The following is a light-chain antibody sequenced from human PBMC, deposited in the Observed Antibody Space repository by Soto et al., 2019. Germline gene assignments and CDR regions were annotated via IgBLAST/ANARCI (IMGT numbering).Light chain of an antibody. V-gene: IGKV3-20*01. CDR2: RTS. Sequence: EVVLTQSPGTLSLSPGERATLSCRASQSVISGDLAWYQQKPGQAPRLLLYRTSSRVNGVPDRFSGSGSGTDFSLTISRLGPEDFAVYYCQQYGNFPRTFGQGTKVEIK. CDR1: QSVISGD. CDR3: QQYGNFPRT. J-gene: IGKJ1*01.